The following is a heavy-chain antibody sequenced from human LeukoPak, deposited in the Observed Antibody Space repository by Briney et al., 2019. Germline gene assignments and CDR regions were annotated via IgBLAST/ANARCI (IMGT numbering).Heavy chain of an antibody. V-gene: IGHV1-24*01. CDR2: FDPEDGET. D-gene: IGHD4-23*01. J-gene: IGHJ4*02. CDR1: GYTLTELS. Sequence: ASVKVSCKVSGYTLTELSMHWVRQAPGKGLEWMGGFDPEDGETIYAQKFQSRVTMTEDTSTDTAYMELSSLKSEDTAVYYCSTDLYTGVYAYWGQGTLVTVSS. CDR3: STDLYTGVYAY.